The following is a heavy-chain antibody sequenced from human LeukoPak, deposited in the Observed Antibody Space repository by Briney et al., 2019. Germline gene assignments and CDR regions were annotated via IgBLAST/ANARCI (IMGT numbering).Heavy chain of an antibody. D-gene: IGHD3-22*01. J-gene: IGHJ3*01. CDR3: ARGDYFDRAFDV. V-gene: IGHV3-7*03. Sequence: GGSLRLSCAVSGFTFSNSWMNWVRQAPGKGLEWVADIKQDGSERYYVDSVKDRFTISRDNAKNSLYLQMNSLRAEDTAVYYCARGDYFDRAFDVWGQGTTVTVSS. CDR1: GFTFSNSW. CDR2: IKQDGSER.